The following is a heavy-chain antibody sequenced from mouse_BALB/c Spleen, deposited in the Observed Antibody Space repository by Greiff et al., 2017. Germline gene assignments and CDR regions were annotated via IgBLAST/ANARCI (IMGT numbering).Heavy chain of an antibody. D-gene: IGHD1-1*01. CDR1: GFTFSSYA. V-gene: IGHV5-6-5*01. CDR3: ARGPYGSSY. J-gene: IGHJ2*01. CDR2: ISSGGST. Sequence: EVQLVESGGGLVKPGGSLKLSCAASGFTFSSYAMSWVRQTPETRLEWVASISSGGSTYYPDSVKGRFTISRDNARNILYLQMSSLRSEDTAMYYCARGPYGSSYWGQGTTLTVSS.